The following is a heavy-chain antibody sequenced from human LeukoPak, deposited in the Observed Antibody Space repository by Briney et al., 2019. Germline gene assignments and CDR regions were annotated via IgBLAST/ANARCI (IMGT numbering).Heavy chain of an antibody. D-gene: IGHD1-14*01. Sequence: ASVKVSCKASGYTFTSYYMHWVRQAPGQGLEWMGIINPSGGSTSYAQKFQGRVTMTRDTSTSTVYMELSSLRSEDTAVYYCAGGVPAPILLLRSADYYFDYWGQGTLVTVSS. CDR3: AGGVPAPILLLRSADYYFDY. CDR2: INPSGGST. V-gene: IGHV1-46*01. CDR1: GYTFTSYY. J-gene: IGHJ4*02.